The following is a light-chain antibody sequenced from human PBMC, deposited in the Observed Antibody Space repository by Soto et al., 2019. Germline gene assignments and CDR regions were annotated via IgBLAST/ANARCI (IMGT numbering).Light chain of an antibody. CDR3: HQYGSTFT. CDR2: GTS. Sequence: EIVLTQSPGTLSLSPGGRATLSCRASQSVSSNSLAWYQQKPGQAPRLLIYGTSSRATGIPDRFSGSGSGTDFTLTISRLEPEDFAVYFCHQYGSTFTFGQGTRLEIK. V-gene: IGKV3-20*01. J-gene: IGKJ5*01. CDR1: QSVSSNS.